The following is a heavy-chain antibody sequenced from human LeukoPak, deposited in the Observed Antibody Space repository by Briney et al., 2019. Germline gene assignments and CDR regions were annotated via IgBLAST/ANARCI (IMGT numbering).Heavy chain of an antibody. CDR1: GGSISSYY. Sequence: SETLSLTCTVSGGSISSYYWSWVRQPPGKGLEWIGYIFYIGSTKYSPSLKSRLTISVDTSKNQFSLKLNSVTAADTAVYYCARTSVHGWSDYWGQGTLVTVSS. CDR3: ARTSVHGWSDY. J-gene: IGHJ4*02. D-gene: IGHD6-19*01. V-gene: IGHV4-59*01. CDR2: IFYIGST.